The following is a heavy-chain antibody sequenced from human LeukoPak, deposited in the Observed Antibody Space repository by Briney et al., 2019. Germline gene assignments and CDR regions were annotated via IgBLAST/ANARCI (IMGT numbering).Heavy chain of an antibody. Sequence: SGPTLVNPTQTLTLTCTFSGFSLSTSGLCVSWIRQPPGKALEWLARINWDDDKYYSTSLKTRLTISKDTSKNQVVLTMANMDPVDTATYYCARGQAAPLVSWGQGTLVTVSS. J-gene: IGHJ5*02. CDR2: INWDDDK. D-gene: IGHD6-6*01. CDR3: ARGQAAPLVS. CDR1: GFSLSTSGLC. V-gene: IGHV2-70*11.